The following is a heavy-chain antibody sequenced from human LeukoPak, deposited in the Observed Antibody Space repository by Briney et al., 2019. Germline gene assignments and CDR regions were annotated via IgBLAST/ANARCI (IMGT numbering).Heavy chain of an antibody. V-gene: IGHV3-33*01. J-gene: IGHJ4*02. CDR3: ARDNSGGAYYFDY. CDR2: IWHDGSNK. Sequence: GRSLRLSCAASGFDFSNFGMHWVRQAPGKGLEWVAVIWHDGSNKYSGDSVKGRFTISRDNSKNTLYLQMNSLRAEDTAVYYCARDNSGGAYYFDYWGQGTLVTVSS. D-gene: IGHD2-15*01. CDR1: GFDFSNFG.